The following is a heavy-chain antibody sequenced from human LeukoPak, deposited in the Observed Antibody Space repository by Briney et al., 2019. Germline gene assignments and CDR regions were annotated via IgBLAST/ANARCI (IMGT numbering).Heavy chain of an antibody. CDR3: ARALGAPDQLLGTHYYGMDV. V-gene: IGHV1-69*13. J-gene: IGHJ6*04. D-gene: IGHD2-2*01. CDR1: GGTSSSYA. Sequence: ASVKVSCKASGGTSSSYAISWVRQAPGQGLEWMGGIIPIFGTANYAQKFQGRVTITADESTSTAYMELSSLRSEDTAVYYCARALGAPDQLLGTHYYGMDVWGKGTTVTVSS. CDR2: IIPIFGTA.